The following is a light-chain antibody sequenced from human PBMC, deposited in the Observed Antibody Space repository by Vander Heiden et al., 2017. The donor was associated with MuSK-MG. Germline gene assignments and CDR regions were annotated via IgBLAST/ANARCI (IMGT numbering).Light chain of an antibody. CDR1: QGISSY. Sequence: AIRTTQSPSSFSASTGDRVTITCRASQGISSYLAWYQQKPGKAPKLLIYAAATSQSGVPSRFSGSGSGTDFTLTISFLHSEDFATYYCQQDDSYPLTFGGGTKLEIK. CDR2: AAA. J-gene: IGKJ4*01. CDR3: QQDDSYPLT. V-gene: IGKV1-8*01.